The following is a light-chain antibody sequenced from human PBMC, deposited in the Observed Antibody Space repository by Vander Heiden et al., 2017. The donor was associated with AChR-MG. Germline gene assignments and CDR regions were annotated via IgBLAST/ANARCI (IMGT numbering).Light chain of an antibody. CDR3: QSYDDSNHWV. CDR1: SGSIASNY. Sequence: FILTQPHSVSGSPEKTVTISCTRSSGSIASNYVQWYQQRPGSAPTSVIFEDTQRPSGVPDRFSGSLDSSSNSASLTISGLKPEDEADYYCQSYDDSNHWVFGGGTKLTVL. CDR2: EDT. J-gene: IGLJ3*02. V-gene: IGLV6-57*03.